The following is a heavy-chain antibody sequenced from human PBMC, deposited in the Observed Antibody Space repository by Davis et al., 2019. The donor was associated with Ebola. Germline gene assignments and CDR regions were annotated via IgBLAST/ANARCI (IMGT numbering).Heavy chain of an antibody. V-gene: IGHV1-69*06. Sequence: SVKVSCKASGGTFSSYAISWVRQAPGQGLEWMGGIIPIFGTANYAQKFQRRVTITADKSTSTAYMELSSLRSEDTAVYYCARDRTTVTYYYGMDVWGQGTTVTVSS. CDR2: IIPIFGTA. CDR1: GGTFSSYA. J-gene: IGHJ6*02. CDR3: ARDRTTVTYYYGMDV. D-gene: IGHD4-17*01.